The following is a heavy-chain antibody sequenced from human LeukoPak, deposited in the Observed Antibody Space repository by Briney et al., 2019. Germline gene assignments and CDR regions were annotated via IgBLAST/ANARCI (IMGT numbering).Heavy chain of an antibody. V-gene: IGHV4-4*07. CDR2: IYTSGST. Sequence: SETLSLTCTVSGGSISSYYWSWIRQPAGKGLEWIGRIYTSGSTNYNPSLKSRVTMSVDTSKNQFSLKLSSVTAADTAVYNCAREQWLVPYFDYWGQGTLVTVSS. CDR3: AREQWLVPYFDY. J-gene: IGHJ4*02. D-gene: IGHD6-19*01. CDR1: GGSISSYY.